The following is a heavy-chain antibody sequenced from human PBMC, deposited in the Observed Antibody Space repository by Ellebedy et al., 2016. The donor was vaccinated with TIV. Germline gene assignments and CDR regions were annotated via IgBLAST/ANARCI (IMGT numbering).Heavy chain of an antibody. CDR2: ISWNSGSI. V-gene: IGHV3-9*01. Sequence: SLKISCAASGFTFDDYAMHWVRQAPGKGLEWVSGISWNSGSIGYADSVKGRFTISRDNAKNSLYLQMNSLRAEDTALYYCAKSDYGDYVQSLDYWGQGTLVTVSS. J-gene: IGHJ4*02. D-gene: IGHD4-17*01. CDR3: AKSDYGDYVQSLDY. CDR1: GFTFDDYA.